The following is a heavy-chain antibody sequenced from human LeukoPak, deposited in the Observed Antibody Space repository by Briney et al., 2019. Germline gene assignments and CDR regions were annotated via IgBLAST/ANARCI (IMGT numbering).Heavy chain of an antibody. J-gene: IGHJ4*02. Sequence: GGSLRLSCAASGFTFSSYSMNWVRQAPGKGLEWVSSISSSSSYIYYADSVKGRLTIHRDNAKNSLYLQMNSLRAEDTAVYYCASPVGHYDILTGYYPPLGYWGQGTLVTVSS. CDR1: GFTFSSYS. CDR3: ASPVGHYDILTGYYPPLGY. D-gene: IGHD3-9*01. CDR2: ISSSSSYI. V-gene: IGHV3-21*01.